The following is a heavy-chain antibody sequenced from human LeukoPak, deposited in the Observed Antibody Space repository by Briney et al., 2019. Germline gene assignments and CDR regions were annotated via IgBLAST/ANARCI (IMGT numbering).Heavy chain of an antibody. CDR3: ARYGIKVCSSTNCYTSYFYYGMDV. CDR1: GYSFMDYW. J-gene: IGHJ6*02. CDR2: IFPHDSNT. V-gene: IGHV5-51*01. D-gene: IGHD2-2*02. Sequence: GESLKISCKGSGYSFMDYWNGWVRQMPGKGAEWMGFIFPHDSNTKYSPSFQGQVTISVDKSISTAYVQWSSLKASDTAMYYCARYGIKVCSSTNCYTSYFYYGMDVWGQGTTVTVSS.